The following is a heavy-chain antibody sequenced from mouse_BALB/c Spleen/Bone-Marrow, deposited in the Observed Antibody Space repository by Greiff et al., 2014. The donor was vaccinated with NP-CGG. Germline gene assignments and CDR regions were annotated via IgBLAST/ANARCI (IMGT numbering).Heavy chain of an antibody. CDR1: GFNIKDTY. CDR2: IDPANGNT. D-gene: IGHD2-14*01. Sequence: EVQLQQSGAELVKPGASVKLSCTASGFNIKDTYMHRVKQRPEQGLEWIVGIDPANGNTKYDPKFQGKATITADTSSNTAYLQLSSLTSEDTAVYYCAYYRYDESGLDFWGQGTLVTVSA. V-gene: IGHV14-3*02. J-gene: IGHJ3*01. CDR3: AYYRYDESGLDF.